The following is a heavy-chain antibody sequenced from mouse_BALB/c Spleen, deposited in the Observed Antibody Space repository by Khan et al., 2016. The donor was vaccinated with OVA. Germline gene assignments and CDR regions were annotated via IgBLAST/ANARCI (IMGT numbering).Heavy chain of an antibody. CDR2: INPSTGFI. CDR1: GYTFTTYW. J-gene: IGHJ3*01. V-gene: IGHV1-7*01. D-gene: IGHD2-12*01. Sequence: QVQLKQSGAELAQPGASVKMSCKTSGYTFTTYWIHWVKQRPGQGLEWIGYINPSTGFIEYNQRFKDKATLTTDKSSSTAYIQLSRLTSEDSAVYYCARRGLYCICPYWGQGTLVTLAA. CDR3: ARRGLYCICPY.